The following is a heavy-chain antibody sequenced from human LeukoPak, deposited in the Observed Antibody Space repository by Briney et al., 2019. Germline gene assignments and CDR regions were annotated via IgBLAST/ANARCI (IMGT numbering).Heavy chain of an antibody. CDR2: IRYDGSNK. CDR3: AKVRGVVITLFDY. CDR1: GFTFSSYG. D-gene: IGHD3-22*01. J-gene: IGHJ4*02. V-gene: IGHV3-30*02. Sequence: GGSLRLSCAASGFTFSSYGMHWVRQAPGKGLEWVAFIRYDGSNKYYADSVKGRFTISRDNSKNTLYLQMNSLRAEDTAVYYCAKVRGVVITLFDYWGEATLVTVSS.